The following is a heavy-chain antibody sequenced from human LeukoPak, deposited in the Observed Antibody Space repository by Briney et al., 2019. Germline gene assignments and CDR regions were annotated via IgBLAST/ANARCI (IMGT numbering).Heavy chain of an antibody. D-gene: IGHD3-10*01. CDR1: GGSISSSNYY. CDR3: ASQPVLLWFGESIPFDY. J-gene: IGHJ4*02. V-gene: IGHV4-39*01. CDR2: IYYSGTT. Sequence: SETLSLTCTVSGGSISSSNYYWGWIRQPPGKGLEWIGSIYYSGTTYYNPSLKSRVTISVDPSKNQFSLKLSSVTAADTAVYYCASQPVLLWFGESIPFDYWGQGTLVTVSS.